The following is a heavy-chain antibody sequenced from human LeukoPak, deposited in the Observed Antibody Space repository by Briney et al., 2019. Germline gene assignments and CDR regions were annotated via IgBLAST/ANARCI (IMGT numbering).Heavy chain of an antibody. J-gene: IGHJ3*02. CDR1: GGSTSSTTYY. CDR3: AGDGYLSGTTRSI. CDR2: IYYSGNT. D-gene: IGHD1-7*01. V-gene: IGHV4-39*07. Sequence: SETLSLTCTVSGGSTSSTTYYWGWIRQPPGKDLGWIGSIYYSGNTYYNPSLKSRVTISVDTSKNQFSLKLSSVTAADTAVYYCAGDGYLSGTTRSIWGQGTMVTVSS.